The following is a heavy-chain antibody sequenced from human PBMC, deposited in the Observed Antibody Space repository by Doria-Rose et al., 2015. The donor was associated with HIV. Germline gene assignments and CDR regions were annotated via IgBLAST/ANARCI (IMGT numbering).Heavy chain of an antibody. D-gene: IGHD6-13*01. V-gene: IGHV2-26*01. CDR1: GVSLSSPGMG. J-gene: IGHJ4*02. CDR3: ARIKSSRWYHKYYFDF. Sequence: QVTLKESGPVLAKPTETLTLTRTVSGVSLSSPGMGVSWIRQPPGKALEWLANIFSDDERSYKTSLKSRLTISRGTSKSQVVLTMTDMDPVDTATYYCARIKSSRWYHKYYFDFWGQGTLVIVSA. CDR2: IFSDDER.